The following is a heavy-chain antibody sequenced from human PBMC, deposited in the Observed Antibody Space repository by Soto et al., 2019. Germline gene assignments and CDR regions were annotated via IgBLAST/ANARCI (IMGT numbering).Heavy chain of an antibody. J-gene: IGHJ5*02. CDR2: IIPTLGIA. Sequence: EASVKVSCKASGGTFSSYTISWVRQAPGQGLEWMGRIIPTLGIANYAQKFQGRVTITADKSTSTAYMEPSSLRSEDTAVYYCARGNPPQDSSSWPWGQGTLVTVSS. CDR1: GGTFSSYT. CDR3: ARGNPPQDSSSWP. V-gene: IGHV1-69*02. D-gene: IGHD6-13*01.